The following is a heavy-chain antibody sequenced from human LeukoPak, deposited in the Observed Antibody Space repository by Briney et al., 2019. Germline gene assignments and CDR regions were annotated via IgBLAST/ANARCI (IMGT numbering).Heavy chain of an antibody. D-gene: IGHD5-24*01. CDR3: ARFPRSRDGYNVWDRGAFDI. CDR2: IYTSGST. CDR1: GGSISSGSYY. V-gene: IGHV4-61*02. J-gene: IGHJ3*02. Sequence: PSETLSLTCTVSGGSISSGSYYWSWIRQPAGKGLEWIGRIYTSGSTNYNPSLKSRVTISVDTSKNQFSLKLSSVTAADTAVYYCARFPRSRDGYNVWDRGAFDIWGQGTMVTVSS.